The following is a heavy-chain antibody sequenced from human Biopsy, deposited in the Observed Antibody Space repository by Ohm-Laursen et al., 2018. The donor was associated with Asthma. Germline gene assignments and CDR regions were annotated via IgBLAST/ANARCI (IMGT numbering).Heavy chain of an antibody. CDR3: VHTLVGLKAFDF. J-gene: IGHJ4*02. D-gene: IGHD1-26*01. V-gene: IGHV2-5*02. Sequence: TQTLTLICTFSGFSLSTSGGGVGWIRQPPVKALEWLGNIYWDDDKRYSPSLQSRLTITRDTPKDQVVLTMTNMGPVDTGTYYCVHTLVGLKAFDFWGQGTLVTVSS. CDR1: GFSLSTSGGG. CDR2: IYWDDDK.